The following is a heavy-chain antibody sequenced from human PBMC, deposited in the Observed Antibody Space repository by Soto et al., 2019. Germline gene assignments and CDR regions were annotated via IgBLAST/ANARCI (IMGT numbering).Heavy chain of an antibody. CDR1: GFSLSTNRVG. J-gene: IGHJ4*03. CDR3: AHSPYPSSREFDY. V-gene: IGHV2-5*02. D-gene: IGHD6-13*01. Sequence: QITLKESGPTLVKPTQTLTLTCTFSGFSLSTNRVGVGWIRQPPGKALEWLALVYWDDDKRYSPYLKSRLTITTDTAKNHVVLTMTNVAPVDTATYYCAHSPYPSSREFDYWGHGPLVTVSS. CDR2: VYWDDDK.